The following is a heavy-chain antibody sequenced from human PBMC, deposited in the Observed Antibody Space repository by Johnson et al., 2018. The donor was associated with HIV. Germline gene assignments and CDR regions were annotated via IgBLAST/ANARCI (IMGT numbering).Heavy chain of an antibody. CDR2: INWNGGST. CDR1: GFTFDDYG. Sequence: VQLVESGGGVVRPGGSLRLSCAASGFTFDDYGMSWVRQAPGKGLEWVSGINWNGGSTGYADSVKGRFTISRDNSKNTLYLQMNNLRAEDTALYYCARVSDDYGGNPAAWGAFDIWGQGTMVTVSP. J-gene: IGHJ3*02. D-gene: IGHD4-23*01. CDR3: ARVSDDYGGNPAAWGAFDI. V-gene: IGHV3-20*04.